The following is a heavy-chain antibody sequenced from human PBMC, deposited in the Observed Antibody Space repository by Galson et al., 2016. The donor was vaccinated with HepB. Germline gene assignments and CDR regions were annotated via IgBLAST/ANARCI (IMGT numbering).Heavy chain of an antibody. V-gene: IGHV3-33*01. D-gene: IGHD4-17*01. J-gene: IGHJ4*02. CDR2: IWYDGTIK. CDR1: GFTFASYG. CDR3: ARDYGDSNSYFNY. Sequence: SLRLSCAASGFTFASYGMHWVRQAPAKGLEWVAFIWYDGTIKSYADSVKGRFTISRDNSKDTLYLQMNSLRAEDTAVYYCARDYGDSNSYFNYWGQGTLVTVSS.